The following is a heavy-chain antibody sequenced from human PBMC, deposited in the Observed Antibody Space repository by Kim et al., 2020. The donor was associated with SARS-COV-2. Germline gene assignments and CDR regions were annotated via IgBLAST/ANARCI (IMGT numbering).Heavy chain of an antibody. Sequence: GGSLRLSCAASGFTFSSYSMNWVRQAPGKGLEWVSSISSSSSYIYYADSVKGRFTISRDNAKNSLYLQMNSLRAEDTAVYYCARDFLLEYSSSSDAFDIWGQGTMVTVSS. CDR1: GFTFSSYS. V-gene: IGHV3-21*01. J-gene: IGHJ3*02. CDR2: ISSSSSYI. D-gene: IGHD6-6*01. CDR3: ARDFLLEYSSSSDAFDI.